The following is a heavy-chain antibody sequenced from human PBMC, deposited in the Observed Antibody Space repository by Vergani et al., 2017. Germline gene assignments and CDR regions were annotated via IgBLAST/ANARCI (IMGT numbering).Heavy chain of an antibody. J-gene: IGHJ4*02. CDR2: ISAYNGNT. D-gene: IGHD3-3*01. CDR3: ARVYPDYDFWSGYYRGSFDY. CDR1: GYTFTSYG. V-gene: IGHV1-18*01. Sequence: QVQLVQSGAEVKKPGASVKVSCKASGYTFTSYGISWVRQAPGQGLEWMGWISAYNGNTNYAQKLQGRVTMTTDTSTSTAYMELRSLGSDDTAVYYCARVYPDYDFWSGYYRGSFDYWGQGTLVTVSS.